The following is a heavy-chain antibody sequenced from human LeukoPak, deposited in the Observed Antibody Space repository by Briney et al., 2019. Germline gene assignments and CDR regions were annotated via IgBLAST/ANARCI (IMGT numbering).Heavy chain of an antibody. CDR1: GYTLTELS. V-gene: IGHV1-24*01. CDR3: ASYYYDSSGYYYVGAFDI. J-gene: IGHJ3*02. Sequence: GASVKVSCKVSGYTLTELSMHWVRQAPGTGLEWMGGFDPEDGETIYAQKFQGRVTMTEDTSTDTAYMELSSLRSEDTAVYYCASYYYDSSGYYYVGAFDIWGQGTMVTVSS. D-gene: IGHD3-22*01. CDR2: FDPEDGET.